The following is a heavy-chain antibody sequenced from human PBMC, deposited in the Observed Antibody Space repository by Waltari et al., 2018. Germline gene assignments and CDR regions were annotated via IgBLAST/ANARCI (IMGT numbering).Heavy chain of an antibody. CDR1: GGSFSGYY. J-gene: IGHJ6*02. V-gene: IGHV4-34*01. CDR3: ARGRQITMFGVVLSRGYYYGMDV. D-gene: IGHD3-3*01. CDR2: INQGGST. Sequence: QVQLQQWGAGLLKPSETLSLTCAVYGGSFSGYYWSWIRQPPGKGLEWIGEINQGGSTNSNPACKSRVTISVDTSKNQFSLKLSSVTAADTAVYYCARGRQITMFGVVLSRGYYYGMDVWGQGTTVTVSS.